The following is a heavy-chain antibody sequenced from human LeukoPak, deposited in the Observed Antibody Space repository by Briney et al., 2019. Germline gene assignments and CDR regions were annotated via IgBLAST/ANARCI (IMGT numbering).Heavy chain of an antibody. V-gene: IGHV5-51*01. CDR1: GYRFTSYW. Sequence: GESLKISCKGSGYRFTSYWSGWGRQMPGKGLEWMGIIYPGDSDTRYSPSFQGQVTISADKSISTAYLQWSSLKASDTAMYYCYNFWSGIGRGYFHYWGQGTLVTVSS. CDR2: IYPGDSDT. CDR3: YNFWSGIGRGYFHY. D-gene: IGHD3-3*01. J-gene: IGHJ4*02.